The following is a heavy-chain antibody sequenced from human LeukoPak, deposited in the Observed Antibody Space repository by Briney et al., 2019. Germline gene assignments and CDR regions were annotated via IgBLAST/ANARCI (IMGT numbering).Heavy chain of an antibody. J-gene: IGHJ3*02. Sequence: ASVKVSCKASGYTFTGYYMHWVRQAPGQGLEWMGRINPNSGGTNYAQKFQGRVTMTRDTSISTAYMELSRLGSDDTAVYYCARGDSSGSQDAFDIWGQGTMVTVSS. V-gene: IGHV1-2*06. D-gene: IGHD3-22*01. CDR2: INPNSGGT. CDR1: GYTFTGYY. CDR3: ARGDSSGSQDAFDI.